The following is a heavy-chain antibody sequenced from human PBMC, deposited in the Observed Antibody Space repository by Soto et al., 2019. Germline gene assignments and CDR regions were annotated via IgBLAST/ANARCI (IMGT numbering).Heavy chain of an antibody. CDR2: IYYSGST. CDR1: GGSISSSSYY. J-gene: IGHJ4*02. Sequence: SETLSLTCTVSGGSISSSSYYWGWIRQPPGKGLEWIGSIYYSGSTYYNPSLKSRVTISVDTSKNQFSLKLSSVTAADTAVYYCARGRPTAQAGGIDYWGQGTLVTVSS. CDR3: ARGRPTAQAGGIDY. D-gene: IGHD3-16*01. V-gene: IGHV4-39*01.